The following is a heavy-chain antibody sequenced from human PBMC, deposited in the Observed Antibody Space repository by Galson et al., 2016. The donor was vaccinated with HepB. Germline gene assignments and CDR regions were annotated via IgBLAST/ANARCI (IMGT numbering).Heavy chain of an antibody. CDR1: GGSINSNNW. V-gene: IGHV4-4*02. D-gene: IGHD3-22*01. CDR3: ARDQGYYGSSGYRNNYFYY. J-gene: IGHJ4*02. CDR2: VYHSGST. Sequence: CGVSGGSINSNNWWIWVRQPPGKGLEWIGEVYHSGSTTYNPSLQSRVTISVDNSKDQFSLTLTSVTAADTAVYYCARDQGYYGSSGYRNNYFYYWGQGILVTVSS.